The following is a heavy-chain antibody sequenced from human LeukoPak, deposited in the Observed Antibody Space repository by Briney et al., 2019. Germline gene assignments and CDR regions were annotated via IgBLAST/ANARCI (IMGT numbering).Heavy chain of an antibody. Sequence: SGTLSLTCAVSGGSISSSNWWSWVRPPPGKGLEWIGEIYHSGSTNYNPSLKGRVTISVDKSKDQFSLKLSSVTAADTAVYYCARENSGHDAFDIWGQGTMVTVSS. D-gene: IGHD1-26*01. CDR1: GGSISSSNW. V-gene: IGHV4-4*02. CDR2: IYHSGST. J-gene: IGHJ3*02. CDR3: ARENSGHDAFDI.